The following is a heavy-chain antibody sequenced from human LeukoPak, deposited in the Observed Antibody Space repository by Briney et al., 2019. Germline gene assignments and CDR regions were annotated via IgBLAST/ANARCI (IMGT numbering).Heavy chain of an antibody. V-gene: IGHV3-9*03. CDR1: GLTFDDYA. D-gene: IGHD6-19*01. CDR2: ISWNSGSI. Sequence: GRSLRLSCAASGLTFDDYAMHWVRLAPGKGLEWVSGISWNSGSIGYADSVKGRFTISRDNAKNSLYLQMNSLRAADMALYYCAKASEYSLVAGTGLDYWGQGTLVTVSS. J-gene: IGHJ4*02. CDR3: AKASEYSLVAGTGLDY.